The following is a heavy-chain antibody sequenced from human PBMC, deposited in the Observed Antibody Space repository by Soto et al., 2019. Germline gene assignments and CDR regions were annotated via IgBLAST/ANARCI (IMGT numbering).Heavy chain of an antibody. V-gene: IGHV4-59*12. Sequence: PSETLSLTCTVSGGSLSPNYWTWIRQPPGKGLEWIGYIYYSGSATYNPSLNSRVAISLDKSKNQFSLKLSSVTAEDTAVYYCAKKGVRAAAGPLDYWGQGTLVNVSS. CDR3: AKKGVRAAAGPLDY. CDR1: GGSLSPNY. J-gene: IGHJ4*02. CDR2: IYYSGSA. D-gene: IGHD6-13*01.